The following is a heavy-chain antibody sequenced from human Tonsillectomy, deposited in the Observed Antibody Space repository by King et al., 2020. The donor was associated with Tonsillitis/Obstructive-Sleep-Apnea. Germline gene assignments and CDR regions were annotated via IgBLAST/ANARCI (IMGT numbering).Heavy chain of an antibody. CDR2: IYSGGST. J-gene: IGHJ4*02. V-gene: IGHV3-53*01. Sequence: DVQLVESGGGWIQPGGSLRLSCVASGFTVSSKYMSWFGQAPGKGLEWVSVIYSGGSTYYADSVKGRFTISRDNSKNTLYLKMKSLRAEDTAVYYCARKYYDILTGYYEGDYFDYWGQGTLVTVSS. CDR3: ARKYYDILTGYYEGDYFDY. D-gene: IGHD3-9*01. CDR1: GFTVSSKY.